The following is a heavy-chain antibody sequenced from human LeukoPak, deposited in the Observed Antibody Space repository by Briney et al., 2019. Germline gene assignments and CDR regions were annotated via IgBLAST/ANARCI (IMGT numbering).Heavy chain of an antibody. CDR3: ARVKTTHYYDRGPFDY. CDR1: GGTFSSYA. V-gene: IGHV1-69*13. CDR2: IIPIFGTA. Sequence: ASVKVSCKASGGTFSSYAISWVRQAPGQGLEWMGGIIPIFGTANYAQKFQGRVTITADESTSTAYMELGSLRSEDTAVYYCARVKTTHYYDRGPFDYWGQGTLVTVSS. J-gene: IGHJ4*02. D-gene: IGHD3-22*01.